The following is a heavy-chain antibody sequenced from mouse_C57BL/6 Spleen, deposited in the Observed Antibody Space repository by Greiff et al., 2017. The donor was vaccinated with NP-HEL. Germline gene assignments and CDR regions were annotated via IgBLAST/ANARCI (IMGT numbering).Heavy chain of an antibody. CDR2: IYPGDGDT. J-gene: IGHJ4*01. Sequence: QVQLQQSGPELVKPGASVKISCKASGYAFSSSWMNWVKQRPGKGLEWIGRIYPGDGDTNYNGKFKGKATLTADKSSSTAYMQLSSLTSEDSAVYFCARAITTVVAPLDYYAMDYWGQGTSVTVSS. D-gene: IGHD1-1*01. CDR3: ARAITTVVAPLDYYAMDY. V-gene: IGHV1-82*01. CDR1: GYAFSSSW.